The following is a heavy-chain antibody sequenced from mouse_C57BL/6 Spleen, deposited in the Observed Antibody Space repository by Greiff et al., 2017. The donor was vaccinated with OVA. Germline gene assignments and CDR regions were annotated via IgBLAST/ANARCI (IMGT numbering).Heavy chain of an antibody. V-gene: IGHV2-2*01. D-gene: IGHD1-1*01. Sequence: QVQLQQSGPGLVQPSPSLSISCTVSGFSFTSYCVHWVRQSPGKGLEWLGVIWSGGSTDYNAAFISSLSISKDNYKSQVFFKMNSLQADDTAIYYCARDTTVVATRWYFDVWGTGTTVTVSS. J-gene: IGHJ1*03. CDR3: ARDTTVVATRWYFDV. CDR1: GFSFTSYC. CDR2: IWSGGST.